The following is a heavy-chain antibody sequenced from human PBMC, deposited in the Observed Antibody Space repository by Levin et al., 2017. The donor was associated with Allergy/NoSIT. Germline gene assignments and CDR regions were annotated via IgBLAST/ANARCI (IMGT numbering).Heavy chain of an antibody. V-gene: IGHV3-53*01. J-gene: IGHJ4*02. CDR3: ARGDPHSGWYAPFDY. D-gene: IGHD6-19*01. CDR1: GFTVSSNY. CDR2: IYSGGST. Sequence: PGGSLRLSCAASGFTVSSNYMSWVRQAPGKGLEWVSVIYSGGSTYYADSVKGRFTISRDNSKNTLYLQMNSLRAEDTAVYYCARGDPHSGWYAPFDYWGQGTLVTVSS.